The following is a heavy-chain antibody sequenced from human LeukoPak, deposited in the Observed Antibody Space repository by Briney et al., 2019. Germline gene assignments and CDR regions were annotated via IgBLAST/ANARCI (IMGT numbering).Heavy chain of an antibody. Sequence: GASVKLSCKASGYTFTSYYMHWVRQVPGPGLEWMGIINPSGGSTSYAQKFQGRVTMTRDTSTNTVYMELSSLISEDTAVYYCARDAEVGANYFDYWGQGTLVTVSS. CDR1: GYTFTSYY. V-gene: IGHV1-46*01. D-gene: IGHD1-26*01. CDR2: INPSGGST. CDR3: ARDAEVGANYFDY. J-gene: IGHJ4*02.